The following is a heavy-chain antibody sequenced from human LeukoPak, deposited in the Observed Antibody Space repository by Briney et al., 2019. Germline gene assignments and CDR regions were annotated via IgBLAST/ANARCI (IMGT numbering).Heavy chain of an antibody. J-gene: IGHJ4*02. CDR1: GGSISSSSYY. CDR2: IYYRGST. V-gene: IGHV4-39*01. Sequence: PSETLSLTCTVSGGSISSSSYYWGWIRQPPGKGLEWIGSIYYRGSTYYNPSLKSRVTISVDTSKNQFSLKLSSVTAADTAVYYCARLILTGYYIVYWGQGTLVTVSS. D-gene: IGHD3-9*01. CDR3: ARLILTGYYIVY.